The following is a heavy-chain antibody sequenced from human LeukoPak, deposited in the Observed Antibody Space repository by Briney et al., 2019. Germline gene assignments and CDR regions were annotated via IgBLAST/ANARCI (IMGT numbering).Heavy chain of an antibody. CDR3: ARGGSGSYYKSAGAFDI. Sequence: GASVKVSCKASGYTFTSYAMHWVRQAPGQRLEWMGWSNAGNGNAKYSQKFQGRVTITTDESTSTAYMELSSLRSEDTAVYYCARGGSGSYYKSAGAFDIWGQGTMVTVSS. D-gene: IGHD3-10*01. CDR1: GYTFTSYA. CDR2: SNAGNGNA. V-gene: IGHV1-3*01. J-gene: IGHJ3*02.